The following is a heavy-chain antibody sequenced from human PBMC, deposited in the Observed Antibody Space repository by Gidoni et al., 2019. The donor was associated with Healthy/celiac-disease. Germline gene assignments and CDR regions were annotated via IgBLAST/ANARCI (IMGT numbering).Heavy chain of an antibody. CDR2: SGTAGDT. D-gene: IGHD2-2*01. CDR1: GFTFSSYD. J-gene: IGHJ3*02. V-gene: IGHV3-13*01. Sequence: VQLVESGGGLVQPGGSLRLSCAASGFTFSSYDMHWVRQATGKGLEWVSASGTAGDTYYPGSVKGRFTISRENAKNSLYLQMNSLRAGETAVYYCARGVRYCSSTSRQAFDIWGQGTMVTVSS. CDR3: ARGVRYCSSTSRQAFDI.